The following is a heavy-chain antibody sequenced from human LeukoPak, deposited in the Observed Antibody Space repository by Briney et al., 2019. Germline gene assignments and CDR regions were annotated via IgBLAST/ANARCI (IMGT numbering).Heavy chain of an antibody. D-gene: IGHD6-13*01. CDR1: GYTFTGYY. J-gene: IGHJ3*02. Sequence: ASVKVSCKASGYTFTGYYMHWVRQAPGQGLEWMGWINPNSGGTNYAQKFQGRVTMTGDTSISTAYMELSRLRSDDTAVYYCARDRPALGAAGRAVDAFDIWGQGTMVTVSS. CDR3: ARDRPALGAAGRAVDAFDI. V-gene: IGHV1-2*02. CDR2: INPNSGGT.